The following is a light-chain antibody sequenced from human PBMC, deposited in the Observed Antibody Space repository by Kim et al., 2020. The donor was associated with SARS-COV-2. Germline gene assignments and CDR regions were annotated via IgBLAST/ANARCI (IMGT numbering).Light chain of an antibody. Sequence: SYELTQPPSVSVSPGQTASITCSGDKLGYKYVCWYQQKPGQSPVLVIYQDTNRPSGIPERFSGSNSGNTATLTISGTQTVDEADYYCQAWDSSTGIFGTG. CDR1: KLGYKY. J-gene: IGLJ1*01. V-gene: IGLV3-1*01. CDR3: QAWDSSTGI. CDR2: QDT.